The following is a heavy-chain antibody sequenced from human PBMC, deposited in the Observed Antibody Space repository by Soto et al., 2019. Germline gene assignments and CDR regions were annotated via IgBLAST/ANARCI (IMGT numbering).Heavy chain of an antibody. Sequence: QMQLVQSGPDVKKTGTSVKVSCKASGFTFTTSAMQWVRQARGQRLEWIGWLVVGSGNTNYAHKFRERVTITRDMSTCTAYMELSSLSSEDPAVDDCAAKATSTGYYQGMDVWGQGTTVTVSS. J-gene: IGHJ6*02. D-gene: IGHD5-12*01. CDR2: LVVGSGNT. CDR1: GFTFTTSA. CDR3: AAKATSTGYYQGMDV. V-gene: IGHV1-58*02.